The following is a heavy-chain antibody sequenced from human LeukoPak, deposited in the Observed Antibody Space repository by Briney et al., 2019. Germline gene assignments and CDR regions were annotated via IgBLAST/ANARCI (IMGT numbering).Heavy chain of an antibody. CDR3: ASSRNDILTGYNPYAFDI. J-gene: IGHJ3*02. CDR2: IYYSGST. V-gene: IGHV4-59*01. CDR1: GGSISSYY. D-gene: IGHD3-9*01. Sequence: KSSETLSLTRTVSGGSISSYYWSWIRQPPGKGLEWIGYIYYSGSTNYNPSLKSRVTISVDTSKNQFSLKLSSVTAADTVVYYCASSRNDILTGYNPYAFDIWGQGTWSPSLQ.